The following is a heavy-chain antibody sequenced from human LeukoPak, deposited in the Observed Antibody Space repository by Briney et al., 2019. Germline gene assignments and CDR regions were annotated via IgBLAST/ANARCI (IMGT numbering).Heavy chain of an antibody. CDR3: ARRSSSGWYFDY. CDR1: GGSISSYY. D-gene: IGHD6-19*01. J-gene: IGHJ4*02. Sequence: SETLSLTCTVSGGSISSYYWSWIRQPPGKGLEWIGYIYYSGSTNYNPSLKSRVTISVDTSKNQFSLKLSSVTAADTAVYYCARRSSSGWYFDYWGQGTLVTVSS. V-gene: IGHV4-59*01. CDR2: IYYSGST.